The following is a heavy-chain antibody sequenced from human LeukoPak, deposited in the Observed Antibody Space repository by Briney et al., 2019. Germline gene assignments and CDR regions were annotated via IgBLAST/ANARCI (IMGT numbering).Heavy chain of an antibody. CDR3: ARGGLYGSKLNPFDY. CDR2: IYTSGST. Sequence: AETLSLTCTVSDGSISSYYWSWIRQPAGKGLEWIGRIYTSGSTNYNPSLKSRVTMSVDTSKNQFSLKLSSVTAADTAVYYCARGGLYGSKLNPFDYWGQGTLVTVSS. V-gene: IGHV4-4*07. CDR1: DGSISSYY. D-gene: IGHD3-10*01. J-gene: IGHJ4*02.